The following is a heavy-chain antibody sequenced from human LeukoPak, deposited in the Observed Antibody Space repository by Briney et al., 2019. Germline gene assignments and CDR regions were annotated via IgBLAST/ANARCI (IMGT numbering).Heavy chain of an antibody. J-gene: IGHJ3*02. Sequence: GGSLRLSCAASGFSFRDYGMHWVRQAPGKGLEWVGVIWNDGSKKDYADFVKGRLTISRDNSMSTLYLQVNSLRAEDTAVYYCARVGSGSWPWAFDIWGQGTMVTVSP. V-gene: IGHV3-33*01. CDR3: ARVGSGSWPWAFDI. D-gene: IGHD3-10*01. CDR2: IWNDGSKK. CDR1: GFSFRDYG.